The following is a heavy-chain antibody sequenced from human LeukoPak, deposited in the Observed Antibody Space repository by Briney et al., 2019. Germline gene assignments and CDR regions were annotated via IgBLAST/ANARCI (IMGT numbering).Heavy chain of an antibody. CDR3: ANPRSGKEFNYYTYV. V-gene: IGHV3-23*01. D-gene: IGHD1-26*01. Sequence: GGSLTLSCTASGFTFSNYDMNWVRQPPGKGLEWVSALSGSGGPSYYADPVKGLFTISRDNAKKTLLLLMHDLRADDASVYYCANPRSGKEFNYYTYVWGKGTTVTVSS. J-gene: IGHJ6*03. CDR2: LSGSGGPS. CDR1: GFTFSNYD.